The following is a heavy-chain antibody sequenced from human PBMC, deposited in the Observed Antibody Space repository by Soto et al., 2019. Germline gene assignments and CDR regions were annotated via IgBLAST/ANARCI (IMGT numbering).Heavy chain of an antibody. CDR3: ARAPKKVGATAHQVTKFDY. Sequence: SETLSLTCTVSGGSISSSSYYWGWIRQPPGKGLEWIGSIYYSGSTYYNPSLKSRVTISVDTSKNQFSLKLSSVTAADTAVYYCARAPKKVGATAHQVTKFDYWGQGTLVTVSS. CDR1: GGSISSSSYY. CDR2: IYYSGST. D-gene: IGHD1-26*01. V-gene: IGHV4-39*01. J-gene: IGHJ4*02.